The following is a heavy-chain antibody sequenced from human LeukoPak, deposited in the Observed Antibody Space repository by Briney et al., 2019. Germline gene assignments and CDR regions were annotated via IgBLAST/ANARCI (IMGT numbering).Heavy chain of an antibody. CDR1: GYTFTNYG. Sequence: ASVKVSCKTSGYTFTNYGISWMRQAPGQGFEWMGWISTYKGNTNYAQKFQGRVTLTTDTSTSTAYMELRSLRSHDTAVYYRAVRTGTYPYYFDYWGQGTLVTVSS. CDR2: ISTYKGNT. CDR3: AVRTGTYPYYFDY. J-gene: IGHJ4*02. V-gene: IGHV1-18*01. D-gene: IGHD1-26*01.